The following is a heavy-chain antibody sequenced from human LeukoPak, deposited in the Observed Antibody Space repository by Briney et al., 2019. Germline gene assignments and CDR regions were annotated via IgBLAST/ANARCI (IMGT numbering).Heavy chain of an antibody. Sequence: GGSLRLSCAASGFTFSSYEMNWVRQAPGKGLEWVSYIRSSGDTIYYADSVKGRFTISRDNAKNSLYLQMNSLRAEDTAVYYCARSLYYYDSSGYSYWGQGTLVTVSS. CDR3: ARSLYYYDSSGYSY. J-gene: IGHJ4*02. CDR2: IRSSGDTI. D-gene: IGHD3-22*01. CDR1: GFTFSSYE. V-gene: IGHV3-48*03.